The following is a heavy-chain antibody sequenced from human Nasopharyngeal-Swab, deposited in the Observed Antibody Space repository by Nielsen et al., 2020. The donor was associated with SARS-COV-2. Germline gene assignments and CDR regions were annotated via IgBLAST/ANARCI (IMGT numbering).Heavy chain of an antibody. CDR1: GFTFSNAW. V-gene: IGHV3-74*01. CDR3: ARDSPWQELDY. Sequence: GGSLRLSCAASGFTFSNAWMHWVRQPPGKGLVWVSGISSDEGTTTYADSVKGRFTISRDNTKNTLYLQMNSLRAEDTAVYYCARDSPWQELDYWGQGTLVTVSS. J-gene: IGHJ4*02. CDR2: ISSDEGTT. D-gene: IGHD1-1*01.